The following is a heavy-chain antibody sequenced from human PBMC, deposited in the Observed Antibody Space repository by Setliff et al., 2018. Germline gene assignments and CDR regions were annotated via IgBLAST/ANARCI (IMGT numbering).Heavy chain of an antibody. CDR3: VKASSDLSMAYFDL. CDR1: AFTFKNYW. CDR2: IYHDGGNK. V-gene: IGHV3-33*03. D-gene: IGHD3-16*02. J-gene: IGHJ4*02. Sequence: GGSLRLSCAASAFTFKNYWMSWVRQAPGKGLEWVAVIYHDGGNKYYADSVKGRFTISRDNSKNTLYLQMSSLRSEDTAVYYCVKASSDLSMAYFDLWGQGTLVTVSS.